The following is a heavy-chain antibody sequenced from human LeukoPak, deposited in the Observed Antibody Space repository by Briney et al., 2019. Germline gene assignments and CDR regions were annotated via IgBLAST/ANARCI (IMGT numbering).Heavy chain of an antibody. D-gene: IGHD6-19*01. CDR2: INPNSGGT. CDR3: ARDPCSGWLNYYYYYGMDV. CDR1: GYTFTGYY. J-gene: IGHJ6*02. V-gene: IGHV1-2*06. Sequence: ASVKVSCKASGYTFTGYYMHWVRQAPGQGLEWMGRINPNSGGTNYAQKFQGRVTMTRDTSISTAYMELSRLRSDDTAVYYCARDPCSGWLNYYYYYGMDVWGQGTTVTVSS.